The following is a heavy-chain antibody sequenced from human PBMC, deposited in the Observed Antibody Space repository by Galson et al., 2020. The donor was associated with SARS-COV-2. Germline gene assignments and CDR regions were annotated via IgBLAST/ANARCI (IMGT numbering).Heavy chain of an antibody. CDR1: GFTVSSNY. Sequence: GGSLRLSCAASGFTVSSNYMSWVRQAPGKGLECVSVIYSGGTTYYADSVKGRFIIARDNAQNTLYLQMNSLRAEDTAVYYCARDPPDGNRGNFDYWCQGTLVTVSS. V-gene: IGHV3-53*01. CDR2: IYSGGTT. J-gene: IGHJ4*02. D-gene: IGHD7-27*01. CDR3: ARDPPDGNRGNFDY.